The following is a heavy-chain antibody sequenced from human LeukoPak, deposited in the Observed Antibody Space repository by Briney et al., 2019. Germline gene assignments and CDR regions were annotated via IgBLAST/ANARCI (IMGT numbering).Heavy chain of an antibody. J-gene: IGHJ5*02. D-gene: IGHD6-19*01. CDR1: GGSINSGDYY. CDR2: IYYSGST. Sequence: PSETLSLTCTVSGGSINSGDYYWSWIRQPPGKGLEWIGYIYYSGSTYYNPSLKSRVTISVDTSKNQFSLKLSSVTAADTAVYYCARDVGSSGWYGGFTVAWGQGTLVTVSS. V-gene: IGHV4-30-4*08. CDR3: ARDVGSSGWYGGFTVA.